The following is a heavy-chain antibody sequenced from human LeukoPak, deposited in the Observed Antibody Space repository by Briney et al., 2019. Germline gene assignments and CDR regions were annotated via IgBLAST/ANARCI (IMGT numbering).Heavy chain of an antibody. CDR1: GGSISSYY. D-gene: IGHD3-10*01. CDR2: IYYSGST. J-gene: IGHJ4*02. CDR3: ARDPFGEGGINY. V-gene: IGHV4-59*01. Sequence: PSETLSLTCTVSGGSISSYYWSWIRQPPGKGLEWIGYIYYSGSTNYNPSLKSRLTISVDTSKDQFSLKLTSVTAADTAVYYCARDPFGEGGINYWGQGTPVTVSS.